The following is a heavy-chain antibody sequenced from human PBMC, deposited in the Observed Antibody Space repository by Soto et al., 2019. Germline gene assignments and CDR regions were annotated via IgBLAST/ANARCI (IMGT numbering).Heavy chain of an antibody. CDR2: ISPSSVSV. CDR1: GFTFSDYD. J-gene: IGHJ6*02. Sequence: HPGGSLRLSCAASGFTFSDYDMNWVRQAPGKGLEWVAYISPSSVSVNYADSVKGRFTISRDNAKNTLYLQMNSLRAEDTAVYYCAREPVTRRYGMDVWGQGTTVTVSS. V-gene: IGHV3-48*01. CDR3: AREPVTRRYGMDV.